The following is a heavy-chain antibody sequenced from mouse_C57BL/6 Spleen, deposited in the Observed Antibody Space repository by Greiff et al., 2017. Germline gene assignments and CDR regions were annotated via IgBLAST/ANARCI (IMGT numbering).Heavy chain of an antibody. CDR2: IYPGNSDT. CDR1: GYTFPSYW. V-gene: IGHV1-5*01. Sequence: EVQGVDSGPVLARPGASVKMSCKTSGYTFPSYWMNWVNQRPGQGLEWIGAIYPGNSDTSYNQKLKGKAKLTAVTYASTAYMELSSLTNEDSAVYYCTRTERGDAMDYWGQGTSVTVSS. J-gene: IGHJ4*01. CDR3: TRTERGDAMDY.